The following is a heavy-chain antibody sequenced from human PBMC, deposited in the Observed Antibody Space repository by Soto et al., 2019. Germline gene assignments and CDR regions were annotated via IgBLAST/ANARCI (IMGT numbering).Heavy chain of an antibody. CDR1: GGSISSYY. Sequence: PSETLSLTCSFPGGSISSYYWSWIRQPPGKGLEWMGYIYYSASTNYKPSLNYNPSLKSRVTISLDTSQNQFSLKLSSMTAADTAVYYCASMGYHYGSGSYPLDYWGQGTLVTVSS. J-gene: IGHJ4*02. CDR3: ASMGYHYGSGSYPLDY. D-gene: IGHD3-10*01. V-gene: IGHV4-59*01. CDR2: IYYSASTNYKPSL.